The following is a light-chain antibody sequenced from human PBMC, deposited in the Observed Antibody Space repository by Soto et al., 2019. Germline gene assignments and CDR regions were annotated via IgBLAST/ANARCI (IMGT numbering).Light chain of an antibody. J-gene: IGLJ2*01. CDR1: SSDVGSYNL. CDR3: CSYASSSSR. CDR2: EVS. V-gene: IGLV2-23*02. Sequence: QSVLTQPASVSGSPGQSITISCTGTSSDVGSYNLVSWYQQHPGKAPKLMIYEVSKRPSGVSNRFSGSKSGNTASLTISGLQAEDEADYYCCSYASSSSRFGGGTKVTVL.